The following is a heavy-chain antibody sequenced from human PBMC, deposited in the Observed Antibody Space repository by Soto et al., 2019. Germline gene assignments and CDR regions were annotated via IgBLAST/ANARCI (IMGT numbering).Heavy chain of an antibody. J-gene: IGHJ6*02. CDR1: GGTFSSYA. Sequence: SVKVSCKASGGTFSSYAISWVRQAPGQGLEWMGGIIPIFGTANYAQKFQGRVTITADESTSTAYMELSSLRSEDTAVYYCARDSSVVVPAAMRDYYYYYGRDVWGQGTTVTVSS. D-gene: IGHD2-2*01. CDR3: ARDSSVVVPAAMRDYYYYYGRDV. V-gene: IGHV1-69*13. CDR2: IIPIFGTA.